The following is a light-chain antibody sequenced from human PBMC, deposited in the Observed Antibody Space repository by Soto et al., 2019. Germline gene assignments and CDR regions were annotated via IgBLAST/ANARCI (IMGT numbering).Light chain of an antibody. CDR2: AAS. CDR3: QQSYSTQLT. J-gene: IGKJ4*01. CDR1: QSISSY. V-gene: IGKV1-39*01. Sequence: DIPMTPSPSSLSASVGDRVTITCRASQSISSYLNWYQQKPGKAPKILIYAASSLPSGVPSRFSGSVSGTDFTLTISSLHPEDFATDYCQQSYSTQLTCVGGTKVEIK.